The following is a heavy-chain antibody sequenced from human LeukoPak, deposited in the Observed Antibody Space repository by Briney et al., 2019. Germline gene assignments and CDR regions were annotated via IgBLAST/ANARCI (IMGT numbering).Heavy chain of an antibody. V-gene: IGHV4-61*02. D-gene: IGHD4-11*01. Sequence: SETLSLTCTVSGGSISSGSSYWSWIRQPAGKGLEWVGRISTSGTTKYNPSLKSRVTIPVDTSKNQFSLKLSSVTAADTAVYYCARGPDYSNYVDYWGQGTLVTVSS. CDR2: ISTSGTT. CDR1: GGSISSGSSY. CDR3: ARGPDYSNYVDY. J-gene: IGHJ4*02.